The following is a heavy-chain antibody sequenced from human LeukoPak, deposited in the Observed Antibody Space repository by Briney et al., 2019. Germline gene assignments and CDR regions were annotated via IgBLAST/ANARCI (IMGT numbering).Heavy chain of an antibody. D-gene: IGHD6-19*01. CDR1: GFTFDDYA. CDR2: ISWNSGSI. CDR3: AKVGSGWYYFDY. J-gene: IGHJ4*02. Sequence: GGSLGLSCAASGFTFDDYAMHWVRQAPGKGLEWVSGISWNSGSIGYADSVKGRFTISRDNAKNSLYLQMNSLRAEDTALYYCAKVGSGWYYFDYWGQGTLVTVSS. V-gene: IGHV3-9*01.